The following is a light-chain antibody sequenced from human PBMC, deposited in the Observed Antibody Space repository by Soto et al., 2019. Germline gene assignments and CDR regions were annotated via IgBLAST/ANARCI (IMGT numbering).Light chain of an antibody. J-gene: IGKJ1*01. V-gene: IGKV3-20*01. Sequence: EIVLTQSPGTLSLSPGERAALSCRASQSVSSSSLAWYQQKPGQAPRLLVYGASSRATGVPDRFSGSGAGTDFTLVISSLRPEDCALYFCQQYGTSPQRFGQGTKVESK. CDR2: GAS. CDR1: QSVSSSS. CDR3: QQYGTSPQR.